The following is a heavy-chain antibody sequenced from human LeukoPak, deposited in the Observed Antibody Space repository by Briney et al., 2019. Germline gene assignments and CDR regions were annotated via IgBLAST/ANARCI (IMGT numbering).Heavy chain of an antibody. J-gene: IGHJ4*02. V-gene: IGHV4-31*03. Sequence: PSETLSLTCTVSGGSISSGGYYWSWIRQHPGKGLEWIGYIYYSGSTYYNPSLKSRVTISVDTSKNQFSLKLSSVTAADTAVYYYARGSPSDYIWGSYRPHFFDYWGQGTLVTVSS. CDR2: IYYSGST. D-gene: IGHD3-16*02. CDR3: ARGSPSDYIWGSYRPHFFDY. CDR1: GGSISSGGYY.